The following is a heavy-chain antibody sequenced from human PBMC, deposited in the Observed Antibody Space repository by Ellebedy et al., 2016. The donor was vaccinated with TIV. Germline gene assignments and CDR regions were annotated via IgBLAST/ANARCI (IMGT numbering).Heavy chain of an antibody. V-gene: IGHV1-69*04. CDR2: IIPILGIA. CDR3: ATLQDFWSGYPTTPLDY. D-gene: IGHD3-3*01. J-gene: IGHJ4*02. CDR1: GGTFSSYA. Sequence: AASVKVSCKASGGTFSSYAISWVRQAPGQGLEWMGRIIPILGIANYAQKFQGRITITADKSTSTAYMELSSLRSEDTAVYYCATLQDFWSGYPTTPLDYWGQGTLVTVSS.